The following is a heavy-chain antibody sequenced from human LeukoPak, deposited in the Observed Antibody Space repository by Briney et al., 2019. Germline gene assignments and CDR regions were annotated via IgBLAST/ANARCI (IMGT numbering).Heavy chain of an antibody. Sequence: GRSLRLSCAASGFTFSSYAMRWVRQAPGKGLEWVAVISYDGSNKYYADSVKGRFTISRDNSKNTLYLQMNSLRAEDTAVYYCAKDPRGWLQPYYFDYWGQGTLVTVSS. J-gene: IGHJ4*02. CDR3: AKDPRGWLQPYYFDY. D-gene: IGHD5-24*01. V-gene: IGHV3-30-3*01. CDR2: ISYDGSNK. CDR1: GFTFSSYA.